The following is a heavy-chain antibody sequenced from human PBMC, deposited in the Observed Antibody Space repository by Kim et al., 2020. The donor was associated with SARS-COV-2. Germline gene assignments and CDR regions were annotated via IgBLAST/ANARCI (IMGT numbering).Heavy chain of an antibody. V-gene: IGHV3-53*01. CDR2: IYSGGST. Sequence: GGSLRLSCAASGFTVSSNYMSWVRQAPGKGLEWVSVIYSGGSTYYADSVKGRFTISRDNSKNTLYLQMNSLRAEDTAVYYCAREAAAGTSKNWFDPWGQGTLVTVSS. D-gene: IGHD6-13*01. CDR3: AREAAAGTSKNWFDP. J-gene: IGHJ5*02. CDR1: GFTVSSNY.